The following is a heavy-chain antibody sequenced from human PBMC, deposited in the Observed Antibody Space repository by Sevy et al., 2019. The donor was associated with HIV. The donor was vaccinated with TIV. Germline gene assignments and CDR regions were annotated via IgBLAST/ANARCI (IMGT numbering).Heavy chain of an antibody. J-gene: IGHJ3*02. CDR1: GFTFDDFA. CDR3: VTGTMVAAMDLYDPFDI. Sequence: GGSLRLSCAASGFTFDDFAMYWVRQAPGKGLEWVSGITWSSNSIDFADSVKGRFTISRDNAKNSLYLQMNRLRVEDTAFHYCVTGTMVAAMDLYDPFDIWGQGTMVTVSS. V-gene: IGHV3-9*01. D-gene: IGHD5-18*01. CDR2: ITWSSNSI.